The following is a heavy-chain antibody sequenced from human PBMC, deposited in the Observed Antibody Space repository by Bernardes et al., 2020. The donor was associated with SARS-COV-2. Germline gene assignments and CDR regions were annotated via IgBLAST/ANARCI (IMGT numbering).Heavy chain of an antibody. V-gene: IGHV3-74*01. CDR2: ISGDGSTT. J-gene: IGHJ4*02. Sequence: WGSLRLSCAASGITFSNNWMHWVRQVPGKGLVWVSRISGDGSTTTYADSVKGRFTISRDNAKNTLYLQMNSLTTEDAAIYYCGSSSTTCCDYWGQGTLVTVSS. CDR1: GITFSNNW. D-gene: IGHD2-2*01. CDR3: GSSSTTCCDY.